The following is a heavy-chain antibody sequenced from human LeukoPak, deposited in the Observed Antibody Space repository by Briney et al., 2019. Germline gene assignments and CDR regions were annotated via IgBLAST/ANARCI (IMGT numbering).Heavy chain of an antibody. Sequence: ASVKVSCKASGGTFSSYAISWVRQAPGQGLEWMGGIIPIFGTANYAQKFQGRVTITTDESTSTAYMELSSLRSEDTAVYYCARELGDFWSGYYGWEWGQGTLVTVSS. J-gene: IGHJ4*02. V-gene: IGHV1-69*05. D-gene: IGHD3-3*01. CDR3: ARELGDFWSGYYGWE. CDR1: GGTFSSYA. CDR2: IIPIFGTA.